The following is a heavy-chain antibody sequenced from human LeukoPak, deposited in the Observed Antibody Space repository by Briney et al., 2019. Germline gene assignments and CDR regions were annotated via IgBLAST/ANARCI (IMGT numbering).Heavy chain of an antibody. CDR3: ARTFDDYYGMDV. CDR2: LNTNTGNP. J-gene: IGHJ6*02. D-gene: IGHD3-9*01. CDR1: GYSFTSHA. V-gene: IGHV7-4-1*02. Sequence: ASVKVSCKASGYSFTSHALNWLRQAPGQGPEWMGWLNTNTGNPTYAQGFTGRFVSSLDTSVSTAYLQISSLKAEDTAVYYCARTFDDYYGMDVWGQGTTVTASS.